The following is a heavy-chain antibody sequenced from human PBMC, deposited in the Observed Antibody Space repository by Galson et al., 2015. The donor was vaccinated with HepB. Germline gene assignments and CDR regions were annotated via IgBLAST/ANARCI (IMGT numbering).Heavy chain of an antibody. D-gene: IGHD4-11*01. CDR1: GYTFTSYG. V-gene: IGHV1-2*04. CDR3: ARGPSVTTDYYYYYMDV. Sequence: SVKVSCKASGYTFTSYGISWVRQAPGQGLEWMGWINPNSGGTNYAQKFQGWVTMTRDTSIRTAHMDLSRLRSDDTAVYYCARGPSVTTDYYYYYMDVWGKGTTVTVSS. CDR2: INPNSGGT. J-gene: IGHJ6*03.